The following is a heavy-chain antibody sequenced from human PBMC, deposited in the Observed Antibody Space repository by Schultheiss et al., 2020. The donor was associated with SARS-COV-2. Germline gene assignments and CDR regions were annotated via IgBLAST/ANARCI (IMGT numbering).Heavy chain of an antibody. J-gene: IGHJ4*02. CDR3: ARDSGDGYKQNYFDY. Sequence: SETLSLTCTVSGGSISSGDYYWSWIRQPPGKGLEWIGYIYYSGSTNYNPSLKSRVTISVDTSKNQFSLKLSSVTAADTAVYYCARDSGDGYKQNYFDYWGQGTLVTVSS. V-gene: IGHV4-30-4*01. CDR1: GGSISSGDYY. D-gene: IGHD5-24*01. CDR2: IYYSGST.